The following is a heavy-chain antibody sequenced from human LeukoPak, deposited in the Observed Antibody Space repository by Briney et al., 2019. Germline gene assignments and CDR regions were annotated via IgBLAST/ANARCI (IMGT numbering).Heavy chain of an antibody. CDR3: ATLDVRGNSGVY. Sequence: ASVKVSCKASGYTFTSYGISWVRQAPGHGLEWMGWIKDSNDITNYAQKVQGRVTMTEDTSTDTAYMELSSLRSEDTAVYYCATLDVRGNSGVYWGQGTQVTVSS. CDR2: IKDSNDIT. J-gene: IGHJ4*02. D-gene: IGHD4-23*01. CDR1: GYTFTSYG. V-gene: IGHV1-18*01.